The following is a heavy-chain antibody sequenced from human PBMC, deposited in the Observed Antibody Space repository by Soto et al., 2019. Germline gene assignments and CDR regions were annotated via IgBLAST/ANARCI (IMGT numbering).Heavy chain of an antibody. J-gene: IGHJ4*02. CDR2: IYYSGST. V-gene: IGHV4-39*01. CDR1: GGSISSSSYY. CDR3: ARRVVSSGWFFDY. D-gene: IGHD6-19*01. Sequence: QLQLQESGPGLVKPSETLSLTCTVSGGSISSSSYYWGWIRQPPGKGLEWLGSIYYSGSTYYNPSLKSRVTISVGTSKNQFSLKLSSVTAADTAVYYCARRVVSSGWFFDYWGQGTLVTVSS.